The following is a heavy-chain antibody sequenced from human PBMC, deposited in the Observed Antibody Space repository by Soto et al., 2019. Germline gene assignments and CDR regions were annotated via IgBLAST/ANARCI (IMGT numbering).Heavy chain of an antibody. CDR3: ATERSSGYLSQYYFDY. CDR2: TYYRSKWYN. V-gene: IGHV6-1*01. J-gene: IGHJ4*02. CDR1: GDSVSSNSAA. D-gene: IGHD6-19*01. Sequence: SQTLSLTCAIAGDSVSSNSAAWNWIRQSPSRGLEWLGRTYYRSKWYNDYAVSVKSRITINPDTSKNQFSLQLNSVTPEDTAVYYCATERSSGYLSQYYFDYWGQGTLVTVSS.